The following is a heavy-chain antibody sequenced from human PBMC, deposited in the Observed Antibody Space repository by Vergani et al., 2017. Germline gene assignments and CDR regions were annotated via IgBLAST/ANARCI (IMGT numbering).Heavy chain of an antibody. Sequence: QVQLVQSGAEVKKPGSSVKVSCKASGGTFSSYAISWVRQAPGQGLEWMGGIIPIFGTANYAQKFQGRVTITADESTSTAYMELSSLRSEDTAVYYCARVADGSSWPRAFYYYYYMDVWGKGTTVTVSS. CDR3: ARVADGSSWPRAFYYYYYMDV. D-gene: IGHD6-13*01. CDR2: IIPIFGTA. CDR1: GGTFSSYA. V-gene: IGHV1-69*01. J-gene: IGHJ6*03.